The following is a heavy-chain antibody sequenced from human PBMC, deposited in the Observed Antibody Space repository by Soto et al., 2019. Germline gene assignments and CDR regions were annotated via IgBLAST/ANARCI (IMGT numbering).Heavy chain of an antibody. D-gene: IGHD3-9*01. V-gene: IGHV5-51*01. J-gene: IGHJ3*02. CDR1: GYSFTSYW. CDR3: ARLSPVLRYFAPTPDAFDI. CDR2: IYPGDSDT. Sequence: PGESLKISCKGSGYSFTSYWIGWVRQMPGKGLEWMGIIYPGDSDTRYSPSFQGQVTISADKSISTAYLQWSSLKASDTAMYYCARLSPVLRYFAPTPDAFDIWGQGTMVTVSS.